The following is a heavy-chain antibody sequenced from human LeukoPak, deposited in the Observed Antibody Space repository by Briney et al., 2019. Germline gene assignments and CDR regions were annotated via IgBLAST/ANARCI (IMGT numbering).Heavy chain of an antibody. CDR1: GGSISSYY. CDR3: ASTLVVPAAPYYYYYMDV. Sequence: SETLSLTCTVSGGSISSYYWSWIRQPPGKGLEWIGYIYYSGSTNYNPSLKSRVTISVDTSKNQSSLKLSSVTAADTAVYYCASTLVVPAAPYYYYYMDVWGKGTTVTVSS. D-gene: IGHD2-2*01. J-gene: IGHJ6*03. V-gene: IGHV4-59*01. CDR2: IYYSGST.